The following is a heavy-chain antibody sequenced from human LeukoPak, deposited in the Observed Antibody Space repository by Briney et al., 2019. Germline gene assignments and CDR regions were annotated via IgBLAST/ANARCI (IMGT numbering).Heavy chain of an antibody. CDR3: ARCVGYCSSTSCYVFSDYYYGMDV. CDR2: ISSSSSYI. J-gene: IGHJ6*02. Sequence: GGSLRLSCAASGFTFSSYSMNWVRQAPGKGLEWVSSISSSSSYIYYADSVKGRFTISRDNAKNSLYLQMNSLRAEDTAVYYCARCVGYCSSTSCYVFSDYYYGMDVWGQGTTVTVSS. D-gene: IGHD2-2*01. CDR1: GFTFSSYS. V-gene: IGHV3-21*01.